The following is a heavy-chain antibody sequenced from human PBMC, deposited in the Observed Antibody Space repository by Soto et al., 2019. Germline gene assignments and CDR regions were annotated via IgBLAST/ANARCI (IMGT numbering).Heavy chain of an antibody. V-gene: IGHV5-51*01. Sequence: GESLTISCKGSGYSFTSYWIGWVRQMPGKGLEWMGIIYPGDSDTRYSPSFQGQVTISADKSISTAYLQWSSLKASDTAMYYCAATVTPIYYYYGMDVWGQGTTVTVSS. CDR3: AATVTPIYYYYGMDV. CDR1: GYSFTSYW. J-gene: IGHJ6*02. D-gene: IGHD4-17*01. CDR2: IYPGDSDT.